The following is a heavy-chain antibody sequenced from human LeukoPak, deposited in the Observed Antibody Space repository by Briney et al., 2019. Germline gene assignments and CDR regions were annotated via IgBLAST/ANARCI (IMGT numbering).Heavy chain of an antibody. CDR1: GFSFSSHW. V-gene: IGHV3-7*05. Sequence: GGSLRLSCAASGFSFSSHWMFWVRQAPGRGLEWVANIKQDGSEKYYVDSVKGRFTISRDNAKNSLYLQMNSLRAEDTAIYYCARYYDFWSSIDYWGQGTLVTVCS. CDR2: IKQDGSEK. CDR3: ARYYDFWSSIDY. D-gene: IGHD3-3*01. J-gene: IGHJ4*02.